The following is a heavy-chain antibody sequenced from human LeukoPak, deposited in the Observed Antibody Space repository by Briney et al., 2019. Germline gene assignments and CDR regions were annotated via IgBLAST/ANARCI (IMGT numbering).Heavy chain of an antibody. D-gene: IGHD1-26*01. J-gene: IGHJ4*02. CDR1: GFTLSSYP. CDR2: IAYDGSIT. CDR3: ARGAHQGIVGAIGGYFDY. Sequence: PGGSLRLSCAASGFTLSSYPMHWVRQAPGKGLERLAVIAYDGSITLYTDSVKGRFTISRDSSKNTLYLQMNSLRTEDTAVYYCARGAHQGIVGAIGGYFDYWGQGTLVTVSS. V-gene: IGHV3-30-3*01.